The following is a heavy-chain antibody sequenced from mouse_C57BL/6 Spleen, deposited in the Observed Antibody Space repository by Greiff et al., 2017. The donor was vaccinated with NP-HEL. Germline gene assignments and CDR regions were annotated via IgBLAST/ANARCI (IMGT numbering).Heavy chain of an antibody. V-gene: IGHV1-39*01. CDR2: INPNYGTT. D-gene: IGHD2-4*01. J-gene: IGHJ4*01. CDR1: GYSFTDYH. CDR3: ARGGLRRDYYAMDY. Sequence: VQLKQSGPELVKPGASVKISCKASGYSFTDYHMNWVKQSNGKSLEWIGVINPNYGTTSYNQKFKGKATLTVDQSSSTAYMQLNSLTSEDSAVYYCARGGLRRDYYAMDYWGQGTSVTVSS.